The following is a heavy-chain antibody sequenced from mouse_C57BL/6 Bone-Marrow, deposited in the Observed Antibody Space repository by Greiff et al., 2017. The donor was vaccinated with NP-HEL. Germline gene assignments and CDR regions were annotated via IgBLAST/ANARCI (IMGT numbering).Heavy chain of an antibody. V-gene: IGHV3-6*01. Sequence: EVKLQESGPGLVKPSQSLSLTCSVTGYSITSGYYWNWIRQFPGNKLEWMGYISYDGSNNYNPSLKNRISITRDTSKNPFFLKLKSVTTEDTATYYCAREDYYSSSYYWGQGTTLTVSS. J-gene: IGHJ2*01. CDR1: GYSITSGYY. D-gene: IGHD1-1*01. CDR3: AREDYYSSSYY. CDR2: ISYDGSN.